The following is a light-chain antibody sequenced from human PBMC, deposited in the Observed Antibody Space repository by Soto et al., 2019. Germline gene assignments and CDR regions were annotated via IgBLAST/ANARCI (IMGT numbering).Light chain of an antibody. CDR1: SSDFGGYNY. V-gene: IGLV2-8*01. J-gene: IGLJ1*01. CDR2: EVS. Sequence: QSVLTQPPSASGSFGQSVTISCTGTSSDFGGYNYVSWYQQHQGKAPKLMIYEVSERPSGVPDRFSGSKSGNTASLTVSGLQADDEADYYCSSYSGTNYHYVFGTGTKVTVL. CDR3: SSYSGTNYHYV.